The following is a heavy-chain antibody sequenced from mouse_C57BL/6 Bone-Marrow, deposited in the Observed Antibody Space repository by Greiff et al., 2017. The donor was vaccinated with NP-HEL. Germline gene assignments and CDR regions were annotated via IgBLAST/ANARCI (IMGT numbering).Heavy chain of an antibody. J-gene: IGHJ2*01. CDR2: INPSTGGT. CDR3: ARLSLRYFDY. D-gene: IGHD1-1*01. V-gene: IGHV1-42*01. CDR1: GYSFTGYY. Sequence: EVQLQQPGPELVKPGASVKISCKASGYSFTGYYMNWVKQSPEKSLEWIGEINPSTGGTTYNQKFKAKATLTVDKSSSTAYMQLKSLTSEDSAVXYCARLSLRYFDYWGQGTTLTVSS.